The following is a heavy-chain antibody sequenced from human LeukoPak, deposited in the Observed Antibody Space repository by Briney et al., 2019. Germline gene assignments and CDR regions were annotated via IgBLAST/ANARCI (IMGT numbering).Heavy chain of an antibody. D-gene: IGHD2-8*01. CDR2: IGSSGATT. J-gene: IGHJ6*02. CDR3: AKVSVGPLSRPTHVALYYGMDV. Sequence: HPGGSLRVSCEAPGFTFNKFAMSWVRQAPGKGPEGVSAIGSSGATTFYADSVKGRCTISRDNSKNKVYLEMNSLRAEDTAIYYCAKVSVGPLSRPTHVALYYGMDVWGQGTTVTVSS. CDR1: GFTFNKFA. V-gene: IGHV3-23*01.